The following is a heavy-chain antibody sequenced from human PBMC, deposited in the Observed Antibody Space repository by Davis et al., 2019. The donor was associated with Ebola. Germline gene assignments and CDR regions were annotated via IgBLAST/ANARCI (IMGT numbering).Heavy chain of an antibody. J-gene: IGHJ4*02. CDR1: GGTFNNYV. CDR2: LIPIFGSA. Sequence: AASVKVSCKASGGTFNNYVINWVRQAPGQGLQWMGGLIPIFGSATYAYKFQDRVTITADESTSTAYMELSRLASDDTAVYYCARKRQGGEWHFDSWGQGTLVTVAS. CDR3: ARKRQGGEWHFDS. D-gene: IGHD3-16*01. V-gene: IGHV1-69*13.